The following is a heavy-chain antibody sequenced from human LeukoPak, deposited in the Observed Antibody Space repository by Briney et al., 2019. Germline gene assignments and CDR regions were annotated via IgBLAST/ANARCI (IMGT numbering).Heavy chain of an antibody. J-gene: IGHJ4*02. Sequence: VGSLRLSCAASGFTFSSYAMTWVRQAPGKGLEWVSAITGSGGSTSYANSVQGRFAISRDNSENTLFLQMNSLRADDTAVYYCAKGRGAAVAIDFDYWGQGTLVTVSS. CDR1: GFTFSSYA. CDR2: ITGSGGST. CDR3: AKGRGAAVAIDFDY. D-gene: IGHD2-21*01. V-gene: IGHV3-23*01.